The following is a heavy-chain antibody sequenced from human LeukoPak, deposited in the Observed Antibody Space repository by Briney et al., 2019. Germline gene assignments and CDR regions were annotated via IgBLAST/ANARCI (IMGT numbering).Heavy chain of an antibody. CDR1: GYTFTGYY. Sequence: GASVKVSCKTSGYTFTGYYMHWVRQAPGQGLEWMGWINPNSGGTNYAQRFQGRVTMTRDTSMSTAYMELSRLRSDDSAVYYCARYFYDSSGSSSDAFDIWGQGTMDTVSS. V-gene: IGHV1-2*02. J-gene: IGHJ3*02. CDR2: INPNSGGT. D-gene: IGHD3-22*01. CDR3: ARYFYDSSGSSSDAFDI.